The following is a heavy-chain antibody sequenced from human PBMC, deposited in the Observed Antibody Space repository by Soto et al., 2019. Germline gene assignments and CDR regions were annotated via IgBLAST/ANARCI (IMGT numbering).Heavy chain of an antibody. CDR2: ISNDGNTR. CDR1: GFTFTNYA. CDR3: AASRTSATGSPIAY. Sequence: QVQLVESGGGVGQPGRSLRLSCAASGFTFTNYAMHWVRQAPGKGLEWVAVISNDGNTRYYAESVKGRISISRDNLNNQLYVQVNTLKNEDTALYYCAASRTSATGSPIAYWGKGTLVTVSS. V-gene: IGHV3-30*04. J-gene: IGHJ4*02. D-gene: IGHD6-13*01.